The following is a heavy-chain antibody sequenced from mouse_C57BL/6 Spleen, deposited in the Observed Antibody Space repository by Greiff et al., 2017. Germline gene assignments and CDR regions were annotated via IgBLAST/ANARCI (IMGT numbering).Heavy chain of an antibody. V-gene: IGHV1-72*01. J-gene: IGHJ4*01. D-gene: IGHD1-1*01. CDR1: GYTFTSYW. CDR3: ARCCDGSCYDAMDY. Sequence: QVQLQQSGAELVKPGASVKLSCKASGYTFTSYWMHWVKQRPGRGLEWIGRIDPNSGGTKYDEKFKSKATLTVDKPSSTAYMQLSSLTSEDSAVXYCARCCDGSCYDAMDYWGQGTSVTVSS. CDR2: IDPNSGGT.